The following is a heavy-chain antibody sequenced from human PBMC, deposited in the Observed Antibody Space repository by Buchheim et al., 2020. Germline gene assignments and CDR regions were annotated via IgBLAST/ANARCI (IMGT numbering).Heavy chain of an antibody. V-gene: IGHV3-33*01. D-gene: IGHD4-11*01. Sequence: QVQLVESGGGVVQPGRSLRLSCAASGFTFSSHAIHWVRQAPGKGLEWVAMIWYDGSNKYHADSVKGRFTISRDNNKNMVYLQMNSLKVDDTAVYYCARDDYNRYWGQGTL. CDR2: IWYDGSNK. CDR3: ARDDYNRY. J-gene: IGHJ4*02. CDR1: GFTFSSHA.